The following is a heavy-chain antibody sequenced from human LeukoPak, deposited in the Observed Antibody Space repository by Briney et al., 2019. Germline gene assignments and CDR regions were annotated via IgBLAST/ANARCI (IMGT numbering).Heavy chain of an antibody. Sequence: GGSLRLSCAASGFTVSSNYMTWVRQAPGKGLEWVSVIYSGGGTYYADSVKGRFTISRDNAKNSLYLQMNSLRAEDTAVYYCAELGITMIGGVWGKGTTVTISS. CDR1: GFTVSSNY. V-gene: IGHV3-53*01. CDR2: IYSGGGT. D-gene: IGHD3-10*02. CDR3: AELGITMIGGV. J-gene: IGHJ6*04.